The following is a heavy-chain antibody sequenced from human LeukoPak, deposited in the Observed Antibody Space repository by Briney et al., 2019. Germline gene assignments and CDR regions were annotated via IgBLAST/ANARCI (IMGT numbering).Heavy chain of an antibody. V-gene: IGHV4-59*08. D-gene: IGHD5-18*01. CDR3: ASHRRSHGAEY. J-gene: IGHJ4*02. Sequence: SETLSLTCTVSGGSFEHYFWSWIRQPPGKGLEFLGYVYYTGSTDYSPSLKSRLSISADTAKNQFSLNLRSVTAADTAVYFCASHRRSHGAEYWGQGTLVTISS. CDR2: VYYTGST. CDR1: GGSFEHYF.